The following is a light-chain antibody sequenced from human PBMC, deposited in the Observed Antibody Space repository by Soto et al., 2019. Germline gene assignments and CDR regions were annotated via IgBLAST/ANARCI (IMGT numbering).Light chain of an antibody. CDR3: QQYNNWPPYT. J-gene: IGKJ2*01. CDR2: SAS. Sequence: EIVMTQSPATLSVSPGERATLSCRASHSVDSNLAWYQQKPGQAPRLLIYSASTRATGISTRFSGSGSGTEFTLTISSLQSEDFAVYYCQQYNNWPPYTFGQGTKLEIK. CDR1: HSVDSN. V-gene: IGKV3-15*01.